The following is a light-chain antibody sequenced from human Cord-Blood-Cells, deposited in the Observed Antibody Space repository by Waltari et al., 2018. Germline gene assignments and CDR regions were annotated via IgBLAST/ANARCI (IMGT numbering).Light chain of an antibody. CDR2: YDS. J-gene: IGLJ1*01. CDR1: NIGSKS. Sequence: SYVLTQPPSVSVAPGKTARITCGGNNIGSKSVHWYQQKPGQAPVLVIYYDSDRPSGIPERFTGSNFGNTATLTISRVEAGDEADYYWQVWDSSSDHYVFGTGTKVTVL. CDR3: QVWDSSSDHYV. V-gene: IGLV3-21*04.